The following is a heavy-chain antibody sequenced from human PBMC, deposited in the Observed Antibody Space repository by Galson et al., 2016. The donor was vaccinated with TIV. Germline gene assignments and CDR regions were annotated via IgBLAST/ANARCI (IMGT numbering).Heavy chain of an antibody. Sequence: SLRLSCAASGFTFSNYAMNWVRQAPGKGLEWVSIIYRSGGGTEYADSVKGRLTISRDNSKNTVSLLMNSLRAEDTAVYYCAKDPRIYGDYLLAYFDYWGQGTLVSVSS. V-gene: IGHV3-NL1*01. CDR1: GFTFSNYA. CDR2: IYRSGGGT. CDR3: AKDPRIYGDYLLAYFDY. J-gene: IGHJ4*02. D-gene: IGHD4-17*01.